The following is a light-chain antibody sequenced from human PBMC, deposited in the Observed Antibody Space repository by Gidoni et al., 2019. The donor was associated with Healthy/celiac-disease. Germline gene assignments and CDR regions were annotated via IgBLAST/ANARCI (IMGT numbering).Light chain of an antibody. V-gene: IGLV2-14*01. J-gene: IGLJ2*01. CDR3: SSYTSISTVV. CDR2: EVS. Sequence: QSALTQPASVSGSPGQSITISCTGTSSDVGGYNYVSWYQQHPGKAPKLMIYEVSNRPSGVSNRFSGSKSGNTASLTISGLQAEDEADYYCSSYTSISTVVFGGETKLTVL. CDR1: SSDVGGYNY.